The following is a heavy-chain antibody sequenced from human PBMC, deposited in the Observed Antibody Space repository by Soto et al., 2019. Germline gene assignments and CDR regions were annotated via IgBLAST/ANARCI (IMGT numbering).Heavy chain of an antibody. CDR2: ISSSSSSSI. V-gene: IGHV3-48*02. Sequence: GGSLRLSCVASGFTFSNYGMNWVRQAPGKGLEWVSYISSSSSSSIYYADSVRGRFTISRDDAKNSVYLQMHSLRDEDTAVYYCARDWVSGTFDYWGPGTLVTVSS. D-gene: IGHD1-1*01. CDR1: GFTFSNYG. CDR3: ARDWVSGTFDY. J-gene: IGHJ4*02.